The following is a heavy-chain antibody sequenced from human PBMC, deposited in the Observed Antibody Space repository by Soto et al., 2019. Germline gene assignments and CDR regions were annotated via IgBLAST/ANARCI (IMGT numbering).Heavy chain of an antibody. CDR3: ATYYDSSGPPRSYYLDY. Sequence: GGSLRLSCAASGFTFSSYGMQWVRQAPGNGLEWVALTLHDGSNDYYVDSVKGRFTISRDNSKKTLYLQMNSLRSDGTAVYYCATYYDSSGPPRSYYLDYWGQGTLVTVSS. V-gene: IGHV3-30*03. CDR1: GFTFSSYG. J-gene: IGHJ4*02. CDR2: TLHDGSND. D-gene: IGHD3-22*01.